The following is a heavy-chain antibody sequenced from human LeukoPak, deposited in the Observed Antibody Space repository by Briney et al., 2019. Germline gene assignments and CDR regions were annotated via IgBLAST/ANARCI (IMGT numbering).Heavy chain of an antibody. CDR2: ISWNSGSI. J-gene: IGHJ4*02. V-gene: IGHV3-9*01. CDR1: GFTFDDYA. D-gene: IGHD3-3*01. CDR3: AKDKRDYDFWSGQGGFDH. Sequence: GRSLRLSCAASGFTFDDYAMHWVRQAPGKGLEWVSVISWNSGSIGYADSVKGRFTISRDNAKNSLYLQMNSLRAEDTALYYCAKDKRDYDFWSGQGGFDHWGQGTLVTVSS.